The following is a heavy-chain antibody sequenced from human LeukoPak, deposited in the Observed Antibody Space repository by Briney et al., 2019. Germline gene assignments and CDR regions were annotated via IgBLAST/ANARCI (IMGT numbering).Heavy chain of an antibody. D-gene: IGHD1-7*01. CDR2: IYHSGST. CDR3: AREDLELGGKDY. Sequence: KTSETLSLTCTVSGGSTSSGGYYWSWIRQPPGKGLEWIGYIYHSGSTYYNPSLKSRVTISVDRSKNQFSLKLSSVTAADTAVYYCAREDLELGGKDYWGQGTLVTVSS. CDR1: GGSTSSGGYY. V-gene: IGHV4-30-2*01. J-gene: IGHJ4*02.